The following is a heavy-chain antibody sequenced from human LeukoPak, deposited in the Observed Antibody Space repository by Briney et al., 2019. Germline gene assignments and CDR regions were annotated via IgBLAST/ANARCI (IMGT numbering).Heavy chain of an antibody. CDR1: GGSFSGYY. Sequence: SETLSLTCAVYGGSFSGYYWSWFRQPPGKGLEWIGEINHSGSTNYNPSLKSRVTISVDTSKNQFSLKLSSVTAADTAVYYCARLWFGELQWFDPWGQGTLVTVSS. D-gene: IGHD3-10*01. CDR2: INHSGST. J-gene: IGHJ5*02. V-gene: IGHV4-34*01. CDR3: ARLWFGELQWFDP.